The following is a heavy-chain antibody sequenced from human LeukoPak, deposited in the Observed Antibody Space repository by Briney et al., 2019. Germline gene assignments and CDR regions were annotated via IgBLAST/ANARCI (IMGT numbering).Heavy chain of an antibody. CDR2: IYSGGST. CDR3: ARDYYYDSRGAFDI. J-gene: IGHJ3*02. Sequence: GGSLRLSCAASGFTLSSNYMSWVRQAPGKGLEWVSVIYSGGSTYYADSVKGRFTISRDNSRNTLYLQMNSLRDEDTGVYYCARDYYYDSRGAFDIWGQGTMVTVSS. D-gene: IGHD3-22*01. CDR1: GFTLSSNY. V-gene: IGHV3-53*01.